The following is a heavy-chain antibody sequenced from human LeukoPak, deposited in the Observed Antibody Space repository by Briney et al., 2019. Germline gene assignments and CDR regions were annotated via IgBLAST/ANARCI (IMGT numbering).Heavy chain of an antibody. CDR1: GYTFTSYD. Sequence: ASVKVSCKASGYTFTSYDINWVRQATGQGLEWMGWMNPNSGNTGYAQKFQGRVTMTRNTSISTAYMELSSLRSEDTAVYYCAISMVAVEYNRFDPWGQGTLVTVSS. CDR3: AISMVAVEYNRFDP. V-gene: IGHV1-8*01. D-gene: IGHD4/OR15-4a*01. CDR2: MNPNSGNT. J-gene: IGHJ5*02.